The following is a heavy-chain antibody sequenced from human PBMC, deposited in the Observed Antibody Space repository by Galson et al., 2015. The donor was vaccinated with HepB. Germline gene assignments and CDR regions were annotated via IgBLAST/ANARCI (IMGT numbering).Heavy chain of an antibody. D-gene: IGHD2-21*02. CDR3: ARDPVTYRGGDCLNWFDP. CDR1: GFTFSSYA. Sequence: SLRLSCAASGFTFSSYAMHWVRQAPGKGLEWVAVISYDGSNKYYADSVKGRFTISRDNSKNTLYLQMNSLRAEDTAVYYCARDPVTYRGGDCLNWFDPWGQGTLVTVSS. CDR2: ISYDGSNK. J-gene: IGHJ5*02. V-gene: IGHV3-30-3*01.